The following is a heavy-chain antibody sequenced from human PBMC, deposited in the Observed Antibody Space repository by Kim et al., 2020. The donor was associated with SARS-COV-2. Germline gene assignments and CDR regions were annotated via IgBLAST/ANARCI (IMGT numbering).Heavy chain of an antibody. CDR3: AKDPGYYDSSGYYPTAPYFDY. Sequence: GGSLRLSCAASGFTFSSYAMSWVRQAPGKGLEWVSAISGSGGSTYYADSVKGRFTISRDNSKNTLYLQMNSLRAEDTAVYYCAKDPGYYDSSGYYPTAPYFDYWGQGTLVTVSS. V-gene: IGHV3-23*01. CDR2: ISGSGGST. CDR1: GFTFSSYA. D-gene: IGHD3-22*01. J-gene: IGHJ4*02.